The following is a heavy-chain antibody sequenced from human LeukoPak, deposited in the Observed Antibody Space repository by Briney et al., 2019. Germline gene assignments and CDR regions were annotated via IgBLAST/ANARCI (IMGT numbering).Heavy chain of an antibody. J-gene: IGHJ6*03. CDR1: GGSISSSSYY. CDR2: IYYSGST. Sequence: PSGTLSLTCAVSGGSISSSSYYWGWIRQPPGKGLEWIGSIYYSGSTYYNPSLKSRVTISVDTSKNQFSLKLSSVTAADTAVYYCARTMVRGVPYYYYYYMDVWGKGTTVTISS. D-gene: IGHD3-10*01. CDR3: ARTMVRGVPYYYYYYMDV. V-gene: IGHV4-39*01.